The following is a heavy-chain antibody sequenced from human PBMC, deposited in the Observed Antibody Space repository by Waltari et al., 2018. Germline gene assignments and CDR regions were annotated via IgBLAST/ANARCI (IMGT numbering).Heavy chain of an antibody. V-gene: IGHV5-51*01. J-gene: IGHJ2*01. CDR1: GYSFPSYW. Sequence: EVQLVQSGAEVKKPGESLKISCKGSGYSFPSYWIGWVRQMPGKGLEWMGIIYPGDSDTRYSPSFQGQVTISADKSISTAYLQWSSLKASDTAMYYCARHPIAAAGARYWYFDLWGRGTLVTVSS. CDR3: ARHPIAAAGARYWYFDL. D-gene: IGHD6-13*01. CDR2: IYPGDSDT.